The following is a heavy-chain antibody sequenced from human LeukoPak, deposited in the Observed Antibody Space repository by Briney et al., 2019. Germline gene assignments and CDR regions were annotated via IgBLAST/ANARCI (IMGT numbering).Heavy chain of an antibody. CDR2: IYYTGST. J-gene: IGHJ3*02. CDR1: GGFISNYF. CDR3: ARDYYDSSGYYLSAFDI. D-gene: IGHD3-22*01. V-gene: IGHV4-59*01. Sequence: SETLSLTCAVSGGFISNYFWSWIRQPPGKGLEWIGYIYYTGSTNYNPSLKSRVTISVDRSKNQFSLKLSSVTAADTAVYYCARDYYDSSGYYLSAFDIWGQGTMVTVSS.